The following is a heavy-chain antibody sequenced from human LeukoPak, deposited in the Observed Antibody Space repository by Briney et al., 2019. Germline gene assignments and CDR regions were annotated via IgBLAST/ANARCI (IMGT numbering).Heavy chain of an antibody. CDR1: GFTFTSHW. D-gene: IGHD3-9*01. V-gene: IGHV3-7*03. Sequence: GGSLRLSCGASGFTFTSHWMSWVRQVPGKGLEWVANLNRDGSERQYVDSVKGRFTISRDNAKNSLYLQMNSLRAEDTAVYFCAKLGFLTGSFDSWGQGTLVSVSS. J-gene: IGHJ4*02. CDR3: AKLGFLTGSFDS. CDR2: LNRDGSER.